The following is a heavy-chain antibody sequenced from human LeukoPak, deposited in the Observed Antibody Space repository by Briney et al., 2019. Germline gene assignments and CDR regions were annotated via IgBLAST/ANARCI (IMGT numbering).Heavy chain of an antibody. D-gene: IGHD3-10*01. V-gene: IGHV3-23*01. CDR2: FSGSGGST. J-gene: IGHJ4*02. Sequence: GGSLRLSCAASGFTFSSYAMTWVRQAPGMGLEWVSAFSGSGGSTYYADSVKGRFTISTDNSKNTLYLQMNSLRAEDTAVYYCTKCDGSGSYYTDYWGQETLVTVSS. CDR1: GFTFSSYA. CDR3: TKCDGSGSYYTDY.